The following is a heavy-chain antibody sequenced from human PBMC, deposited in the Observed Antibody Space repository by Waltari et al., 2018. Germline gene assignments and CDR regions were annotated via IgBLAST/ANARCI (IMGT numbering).Heavy chain of an antibody. J-gene: IGHJ4*02. CDR2: ISGSGGST. Sequence: EVQLLDAGGGLVQPGGSLRLSCAASAFPFSNYAMSWVRQAPGKGLEWVSAISGSGGSTYYADSVKVRFTISRDNSKNTLYLKMNSLIAEDTAVYYCAKGTPPDYWGQGTLVTVSS. V-gene: IGHV3-23*01. CDR1: AFPFSNYA. CDR3: AKGTPPDY.